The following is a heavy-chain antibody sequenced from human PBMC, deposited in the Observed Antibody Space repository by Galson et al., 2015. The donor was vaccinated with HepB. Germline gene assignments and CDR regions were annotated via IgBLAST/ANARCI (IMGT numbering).Heavy chain of an antibody. Sequence: SLRLSCAASGFTFSNYAMSWVRQAPGKGLEWVSAISGSGSNTYYADSVKGRFSISGDNSKNTLYLRMNSLRAEDTAVYHCAKGIYSPYDFWSGYIDYWGQGTLVTVSS. J-gene: IGHJ4*02. CDR3: AKGIYSPYDFWSGYIDY. CDR2: ISGSGSNT. CDR1: GFTFSNYA. D-gene: IGHD3-3*01. V-gene: IGHV3-23*01.